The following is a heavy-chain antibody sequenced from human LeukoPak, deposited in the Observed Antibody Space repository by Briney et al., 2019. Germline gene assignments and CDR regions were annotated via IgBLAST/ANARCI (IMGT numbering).Heavy chain of an antibody. CDR2: INHSGST. Sequence: SETLSLTCAVYGESFSGYYWSWIRQPPGKGLEWIGEINHSGSTNYNPSLKSRVTISVDTSKNQFSLKLSSVTAADPAVYYCAYGGKSKYYFDYWGQGTLVTVSS. V-gene: IGHV4-34*01. CDR1: GESFSGYY. D-gene: IGHD2-15*01. CDR3: AYGGKSKYYFDY. J-gene: IGHJ4*02.